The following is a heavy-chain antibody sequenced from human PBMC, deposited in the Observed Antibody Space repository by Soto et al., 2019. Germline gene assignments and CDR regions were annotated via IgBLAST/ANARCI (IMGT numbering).Heavy chain of an antibody. D-gene: IGHD6-19*01. CDR2: INPNNGVT. V-gene: IGHV1-2*02. Sequence: GASVKVSCKASGYTFTDYYMNWVRQAPGQGLEWMGWINPNNGVTNYAQKFQGRVTMTRDTSISTAYMDLSSLRSDDTAVYYCARGALTVANWFDPWGREPRSPSP. CDR3: ARGALTVANWFDP. J-gene: IGHJ5*02. CDR1: GYTFTDYY.